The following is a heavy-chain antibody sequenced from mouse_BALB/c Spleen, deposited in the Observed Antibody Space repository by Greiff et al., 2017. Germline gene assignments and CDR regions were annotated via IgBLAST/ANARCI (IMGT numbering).Heavy chain of an antibody. D-gene: IGHD1-2*01. V-gene: IGHV5-12-1*01. CDR1: GFAFSSYD. J-gene: IGHJ4*01. Sequence: EVKVVESGGGLVKPGGSLKLSCATSGFAFSSYDMSWVRQTPAKRLEWVAYISSGGGSTYYPDTVKGRFTISRDNAKNTLYLQMSSLKSEDTAMYYCARRALLRPSYAMDYWGQGTSVTVSS. CDR2: ISSGGGST. CDR3: ARRALLRPSYAMDY.